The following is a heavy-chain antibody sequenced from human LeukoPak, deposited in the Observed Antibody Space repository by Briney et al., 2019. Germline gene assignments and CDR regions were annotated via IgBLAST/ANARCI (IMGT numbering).Heavy chain of an antibody. CDR2: INHSGST. Sequence: SETLSLTCGVYGVASSGNYWSWIRQSPGRGLEWIGEINHSGSTNYNPSLKSRVIISIDTSKNQFSLKLSSVTAADTTVYYCARVVEYSYGYLFDYWGRGTLVTVFS. J-gene: IGHJ4*02. CDR1: GVASSGNY. D-gene: IGHD5-18*01. CDR3: ARVVEYSYGYLFDY. V-gene: IGHV4-34*01.